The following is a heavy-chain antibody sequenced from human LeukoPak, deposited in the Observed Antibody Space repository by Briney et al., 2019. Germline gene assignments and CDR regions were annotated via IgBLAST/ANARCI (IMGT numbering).Heavy chain of an antibody. CDR3: VRGGPYGDYDAY. J-gene: IGHJ4*02. CDR2: ISSDSTYT. V-gene: IGHV3-11*06. Sequence: GGSLRLSCAVSGFTSSDYYMSWVRQAPGKGMECVPYISSDSTYTNYADSVRGRFTISRDNAKNSLYLQMNSLRAEDTAVYYCVRGGPYGDYDAYWGQGTLVTVSS. D-gene: IGHD4-17*01. CDR1: GFTSSDYY.